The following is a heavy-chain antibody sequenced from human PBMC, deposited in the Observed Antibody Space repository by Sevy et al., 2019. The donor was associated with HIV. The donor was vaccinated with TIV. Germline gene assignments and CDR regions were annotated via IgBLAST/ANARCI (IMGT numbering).Heavy chain of an antibody. CDR1: GYNFINYG. J-gene: IGHJ6*02. Sequence: ASVKVSCKASGYNFINYGISWVRQAPGQGLEWVGGSSPFTGSPNYPQKLQDIVTVTTDTATNTAYMELRNLRSDDTAVYYCGKCTLWVYDPTNRKCGMDVWGQGTTVTVSS. D-gene: IGHD5-12*01. V-gene: IGHV1-18*01. CDR3: GKCTLWVYDPTNRKCGMDV. CDR2: SSPFTGSP.